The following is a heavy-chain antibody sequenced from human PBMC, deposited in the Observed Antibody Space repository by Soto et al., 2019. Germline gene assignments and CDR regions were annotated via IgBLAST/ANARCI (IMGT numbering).Heavy chain of an antibody. J-gene: IGHJ4*02. CDR1: GDSVSNNGAT. D-gene: IGHD2-15*01. V-gene: IGHV6-1*01. CDR3: ARDPPDFNSGFDY. Sequence: SQTLSLTCAICGDSVSNNGATWNWIRQSPSRGLEWLGRAYYRSRWLYDYATSVRGRITINPDTSKNRFSLQLNSVTPEDTAAYYCARDPPDFNSGFDYWGQGTPVTVSS. CDR2: AYYRSRWLY.